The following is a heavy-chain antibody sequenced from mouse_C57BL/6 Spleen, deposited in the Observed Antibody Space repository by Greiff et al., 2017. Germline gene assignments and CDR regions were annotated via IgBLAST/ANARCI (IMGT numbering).Heavy chain of an antibody. V-gene: IGHV1-82*01. J-gene: IGHJ1*03. D-gene: IGHD4-1*01. CDR1: GYAFSSSW. Sequence: QVQLQQSGPELVKPGASVKISCKASGYAFSSSWMNWVKQRPGKGLEWIGRIYPGDGDTNYNGKFKGKATLTADKSSSTAYMQLSSLTSEDSAVYFCARGTGTWYFDVWGTGTTVTVSS. CDR2: IYPGDGDT. CDR3: ARGTGTWYFDV.